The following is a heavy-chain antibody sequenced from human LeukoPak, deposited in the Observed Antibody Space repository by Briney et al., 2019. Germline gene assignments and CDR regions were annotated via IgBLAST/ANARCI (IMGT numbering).Heavy chain of an antibody. CDR2: IGTSGNTI. J-gene: IGHJ4*02. Sequence: GGSLRLSCAASGSTFRGYIMNWVRQAPGKGLEWVSFIGTSGNTIYYADSVKGRFTASRDNAKNRLHVHIISLRAEDTAVYYCARDQWLDYWGRGTLVTVSS. CDR1: GSTFRGYI. CDR3: ARDQWLDY. V-gene: IGHV3-48*01. D-gene: IGHD6-19*01.